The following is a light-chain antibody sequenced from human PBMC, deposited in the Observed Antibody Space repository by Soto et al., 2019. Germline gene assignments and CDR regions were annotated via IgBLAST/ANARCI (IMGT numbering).Light chain of an antibody. Sequence: QSVLTQSASVSGSPGQSITISCTGTSSDVGGYEYVSWYQQYPGKAPKLMIYEVIDRPAGAPRRFSGSKSGNTASLTITGLQAEDEADYYCSSYRTGGSYVFGTGTKVTVL. CDR1: SSDVGGYEY. CDR2: EVI. CDR3: SSYRTGGSYV. V-gene: IGLV2-14*01. J-gene: IGLJ1*01.